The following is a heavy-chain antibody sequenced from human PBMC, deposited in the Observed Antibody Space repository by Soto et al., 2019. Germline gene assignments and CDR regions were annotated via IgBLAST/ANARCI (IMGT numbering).Heavy chain of an antibody. J-gene: IGHJ5*02. D-gene: IGHD3-22*01. CDR3: ARHRDSSGYYGGGWFDP. CDR1: GGCISSNDYK. V-gene: IGHV4-39*01. Sequence: SETPSLTCAVSGGCISSNDYKGRRVRQHPRKGLEWIGYIHYSGSTYYNPSLKSRVTISVDTSKNQFSLKLSSVTTADTAVYYCARHRDSSGYYGGGWFDPWGQGTLVTVSS. CDR2: IHYSGST.